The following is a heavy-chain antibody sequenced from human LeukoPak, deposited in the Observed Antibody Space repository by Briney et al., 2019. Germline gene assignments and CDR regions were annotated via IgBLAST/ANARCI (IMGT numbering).Heavy chain of an antibody. CDR3: ARIHRYCSGGACYVLDN. Sequence: SETLSLTCVVSGGSASGYYWGWIRQPPGRGLEWIGYVYYSGSTNYNPSFKSRITISVDTSRNQFSLQLSSVTAADTAVYYCARIHRYCSGGACYVLDNWGQGTLVAVSS. CDR1: GGSASGYY. J-gene: IGHJ4*02. D-gene: IGHD2-15*01. V-gene: IGHV4-59*02. CDR2: VYYSGST.